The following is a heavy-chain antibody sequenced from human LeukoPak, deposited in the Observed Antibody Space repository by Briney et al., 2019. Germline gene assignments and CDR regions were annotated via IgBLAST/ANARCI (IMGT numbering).Heavy chain of an antibody. CDR3: ARDRGCSGGSCYSPNWFDP. D-gene: IGHD2-15*01. Sequence: SVKVSCKASGGTFSSYAISWVRQAPGQGLEWMGGIIPIFGTANYAQKFQGRVTTTTDESTSTAYMELSSLRSEDTAVYYCARDRGCSGGSCYSPNWFDPWGQGTLVAVSS. CDR1: GGTFSSYA. CDR2: IIPIFGTA. V-gene: IGHV1-69*05. J-gene: IGHJ5*02.